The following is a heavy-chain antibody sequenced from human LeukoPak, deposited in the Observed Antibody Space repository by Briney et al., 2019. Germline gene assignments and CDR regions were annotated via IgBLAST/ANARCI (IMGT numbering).Heavy chain of an antibody. Sequence: GGSLRLSCAVSGFTVSSNYMTWVRQAPGKGLEWVSVIYSGGSIYYADSVKGRFTISRDISKDTVELQLNSLRAEDTAVYYCASGKETSMAQGYWGQGTLVTVSS. CDR3: ASGKETSMAQGY. D-gene: IGHD5-18*01. CDR2: IYSGGSI. V-gene: IGHV3-53*01. J-gene: IGHJ4*02. CDR1: GFTVSSNY.